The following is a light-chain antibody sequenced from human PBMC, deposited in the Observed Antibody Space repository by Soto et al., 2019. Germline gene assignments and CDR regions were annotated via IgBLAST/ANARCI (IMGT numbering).Light chain of an antibody. CDR3: QQYNNWPKQLLYT. J-gene: IGKJ2*01. CDR1: QSVSSN. CDR2: GAS. Sequence: EIVMTQSPATLSVSPGERATLSCRASQSVSSNLAWYQQKPGQAPRLLIYGASTRATGIPARFSGSGSGTEFTLTISSLQSEDFAVYYCQQYNNWPKQLLYTFGQGTKLEIK. V-gene: IGKV3-15*01.